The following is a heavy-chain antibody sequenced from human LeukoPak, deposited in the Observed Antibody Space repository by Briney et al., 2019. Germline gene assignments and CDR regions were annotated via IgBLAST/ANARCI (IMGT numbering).Heavy chain of an antibody. V-gene: IGHV3-33*06. CDR3: AKDLWPYYYDSSGYPDY. J-gene: IGHJ4*02. Sequence: PGGSLRLSCAASGFTLSSYGMHWVRQAPGKGLEWVAVIWYDGSNKYYADSVKGRFTISRDNSKNTLYLQMNSLRAEDTAVYYCAKDLWPYYYDSSGYPDYWGQGTLVTVSS. CDR2: IWYDGSNK. CDR1: GFTLSSYG. D-gene: IGHD3-22*01.